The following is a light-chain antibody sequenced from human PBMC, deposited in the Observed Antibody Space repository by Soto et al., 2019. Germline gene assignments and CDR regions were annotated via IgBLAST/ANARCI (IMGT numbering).Light chain of an antibody. CDR1: QGISSY. Sequence: AIRVTQSPYSFSASTGARVSITCRASQGISSYLAWYQQKPGKAPKLLIYAASTLQSGVPSRFSGSGSGTDFTLTISCLQSEDFATYYCQQYYSYPWTFGQGAKADIK. CDR3: QQYYSYPWT. CDR2: AAS. V-gene: IGKV1-8*01. J-gene: IGKJ1*01.